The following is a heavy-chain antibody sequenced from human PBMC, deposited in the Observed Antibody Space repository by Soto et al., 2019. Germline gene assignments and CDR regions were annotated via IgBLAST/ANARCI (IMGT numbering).Heavy chain of an antibody. CDR2: TYYSGST. D-gene: IGHD2-8*01. V-gene: IGHV4-59*01. J-gene: IGHJ3*02. CDR1: GGSISSYY. Sequence: PSETLSLTCTVSGGSISSYYWSWIRQPPGKGLEWIGYTYYSGSTNYNPSLKSRVTISVDTSKNQFSLKLSSVTAADTAVYYCARDNGVAFDIWGQGTMVTVSS. CDR3: ARDNGVAFDI.